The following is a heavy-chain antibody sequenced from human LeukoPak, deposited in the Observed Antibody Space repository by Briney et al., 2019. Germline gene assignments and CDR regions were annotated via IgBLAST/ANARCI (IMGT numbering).Heavy chain of an antibody. V-gene: IGHV4-39*01. CDR2: IDYSGKT. D-gene: IGHD4-17*01. CDR3: ASTGSPYYYYYMDV. J-gene: IGHJ6*03. CDR1: GGSISDSSYF. Sequence: PSETPSLTCSVSGGSISDSSYFCGWIRQPPGKGLEWIGSIDYSGKTYYNPSLKSRVTVSADTSKNQFSLKLSSVTAADTAVYYCASTGSPYYYYYMDVWGKGTTVTVSS.